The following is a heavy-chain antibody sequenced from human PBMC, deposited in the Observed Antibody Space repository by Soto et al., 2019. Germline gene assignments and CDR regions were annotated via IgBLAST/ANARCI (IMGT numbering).Heavy chain of an antibody. D-gene: IGHD6-13*01. V-gene: IGHV3-30*18. Sequence: QVQLVESGGGVVQPGRSLRLSCAASGFTFSSYGRHWVRQAPGKGLEWVAVISYDGSNKYYADSVKGRFTISRDNSKNTLYLQMNSLRAEDTAVYYCAKEWGSSSWYYYYYGMDVWGQGTTVTVSS. J-gene: IGHJ6*02. CDR1: GFTFSSYG. CDR2: ISYDGSNK. CDR3: AKEWGSSSWYYYYYGMDV.